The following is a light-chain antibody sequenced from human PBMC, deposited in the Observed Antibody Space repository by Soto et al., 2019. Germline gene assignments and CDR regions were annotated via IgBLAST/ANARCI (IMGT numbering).Light chain of an antibody. V-gene: IGKV3-11*01. CDR3: QHRNNSPFT. Sequence: EIVLTQSPATLSLSPGERATLSCRASQSVNNYLAWYQQRPGQAPRLLIYDASNRDTGIPSRFSGSGSGTGFTLTISSLQPEDFATYYCQHRNNSPFTFGPGTKVDIK. J-gene: IGKJ3*01. CDR1: QSVNNY. CDR2: DAS.